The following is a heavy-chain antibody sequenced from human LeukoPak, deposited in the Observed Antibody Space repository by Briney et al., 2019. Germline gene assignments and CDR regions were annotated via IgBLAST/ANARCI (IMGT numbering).Heavy chain of an antibody. CDR2: IVRDDDK. CDR1: GLSLSTDEMS. D-gene: IGHD3-10*01. Sequence: SGPTLVNPTQTLTLTCTFSGLSLSTDEMSVTWVRQPPWKALECLPRIVRDDDKYYRASLKTRLTISTDASKNQVVLSMTIIDPVDTATYYCARRLYGSGSSNAFDIWGQGTMVTVSS. J-gene: IGHJ3*02. V-gene: IGHV2-70*11. CDR3: ARRLYGSGSSNAFDI.